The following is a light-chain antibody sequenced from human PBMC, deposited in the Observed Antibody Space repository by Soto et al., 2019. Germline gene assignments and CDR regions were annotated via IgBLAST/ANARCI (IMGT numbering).Light chain of an antibody. CDR2: DAS. CDR1: QSISSW. CDR3: QQYNNWRSIT. J-gene: IGKJ5*01. V-gene: IGKV1-5*01. Sequence: DIQMTQSPSTLSASVGYRVTITCRASQSISSWLAWYQQKPGKATKLMIYDASSLESGVPSRFSGSGSGTDFTLTLSSLQPEDFAFYYCQQYNNWRSITFGQGTRLEIK.